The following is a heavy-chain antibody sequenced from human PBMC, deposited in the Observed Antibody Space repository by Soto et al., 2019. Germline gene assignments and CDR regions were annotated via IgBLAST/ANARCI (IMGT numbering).Heavy chain of an antibody. CDR3: ARYCWCSSPVSYTLYF. CDR2: IIPIFGTA. D-gene: IGHD6-13*01. Sequence: ASVKVSCKASGGTFSSYAISWVRQAPGQGLEWMGGIIPIFGTANYAQKFQGRVTITADESTSTAYMELSSLRSEDTAVYYCARYCWCSSPVSYTLYFWGQGNLVPVSS. J-gene: IGHJ4*02. CDR1: GGTFSSYA. V-gene: IGHV1-69*13.